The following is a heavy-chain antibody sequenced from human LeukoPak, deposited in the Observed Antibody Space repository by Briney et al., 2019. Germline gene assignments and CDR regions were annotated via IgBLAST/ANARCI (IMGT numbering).Heavy chain of an antibody. D-gene: IGHD6-13*01. V-gene: IGHV3-23*01. Sequence: PGRSLRLSCAASGFTFSSYAMSWVRQAPGKGLEWVSAISGSGGSTYYADSVKGRFTISRDNSKNTLYLQMNSLRAEDTAVYYCAKAVLSSSWYWYFDYWGQGTLVTVSS. CDR3: AKAVLSSSWYWYFDY. CDR2: ISGSGGST. J-gene: IGHJ4*02. CDR1: GFTFSSYA.